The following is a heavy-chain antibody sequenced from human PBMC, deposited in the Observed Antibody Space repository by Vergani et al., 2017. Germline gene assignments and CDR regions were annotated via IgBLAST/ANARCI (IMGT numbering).Heavy chain of an antibody. Sequence: EVQLVESGGGLVQPGGSLRLSCAASGFTFSSYGMHWVRQAPGKGLEWVANIKQDGSEKYYVDSVKGRFTISRDNAKNSLYLQMNSLRAEDTAVYYCARDIPYSSSSWFDPWGQGTLVTVSS. V-gene: IGHV3-7*01. J-gene: IGHJ5*02. D-gene: IGHD6-6*01. CDR1: GFTFSSYG. CDR3: ARDIPYSSSSWFDP. CDR2: IKQDGSEK.